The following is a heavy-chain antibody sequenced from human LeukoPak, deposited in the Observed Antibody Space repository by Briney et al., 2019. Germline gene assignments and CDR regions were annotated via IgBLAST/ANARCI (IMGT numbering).Heavy chain of an antibody. V-gene: IGHV1-46*01. CDR2: INPSGGST. D-gene: IGHD3-10*01. CDR3: ARGGAIWFGESDYYYGMDV. Sequence: GASVKVSCKASGYTFTSYYMHWVRQAPGQGLEWMGIINPSGGSTSYAQKFQGRVTMTRDTSTSTAYMELSSLRSEDTAVYYCARGGAIWFGESDYYYGMDVWGQGTTVTVSS. CDR1: GYTFTSYY. J-gene: IGHJ6*02.